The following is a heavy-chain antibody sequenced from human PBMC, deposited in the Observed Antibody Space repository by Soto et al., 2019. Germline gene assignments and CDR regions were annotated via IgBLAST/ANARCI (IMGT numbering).Heavy chain of an antibody. J-gene: IGHJ4*02. V-gene: IGHV4-59*01. CDR3: ATGADQNTVGY. CDR1: GASISHYY. Sequence: QVQLQESGPGLVKPSATLSLTCTVYGASISHYYWNWVRQPPGRGLEWIGYIHDSGSTDYNPSLKTXXTXSXXRSKNQFSLKVTSVTAADTAVYYCATGADQNTVGYGGQGTLVTVSS. D-gene: IGHD4-17*01. CDR2: IHDSGST.